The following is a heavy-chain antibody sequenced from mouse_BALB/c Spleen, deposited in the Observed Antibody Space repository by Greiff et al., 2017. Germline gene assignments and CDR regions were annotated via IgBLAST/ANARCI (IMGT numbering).Heavy chain of an antibody. J-gene: IGHJ4*01. CDR3: ARSTTVVPMDD. CDR2: ISSGGSYT. V-gene: IGHV5-9-4*01. Sequence: EVKLMESGGGLVKPGGSLTLSCAASGFTFSSYAMSWVRQSPEKRLEWVAEISSGGSYTYYPDTVTGRFTISRDNAKNTLYLEMSSLRSEDTAMYYCARSTTVVPMDDWGQGTSVTVS. D-gene: IGHD1-1*01. CDR1: GFTFSSYA.